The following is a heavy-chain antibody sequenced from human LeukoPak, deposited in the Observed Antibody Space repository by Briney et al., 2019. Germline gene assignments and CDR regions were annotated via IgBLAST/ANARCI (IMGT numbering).Heavy chain of an antibody. CDR1: GFTVSTNY. D-gene: IGHD2-15*01. CDR3: ARDKRYCSSGRCWGVQFGL. J-gene: IGHJ4*02. V-gene: IGHV3-66*01. CDR2: IYRSGDT. Sequence: PGGSLRLSCAASGFTVSTNYMSWVRQAPGEGPEWVSIIYRSGDTYFEASVKGGLPISRDNSKNTLYLQMNRLRVEDTAVYYCARDKRYCSSGRCWGVQFGLWGQGTVVSVFS.